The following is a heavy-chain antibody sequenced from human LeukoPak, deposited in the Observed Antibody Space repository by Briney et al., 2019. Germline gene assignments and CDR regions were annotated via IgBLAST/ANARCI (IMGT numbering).Heavy chain of an antibody. V-gene: IGHV3-53*01. CDR2: MYSGGDT. CDR1: GFIVSSYY. D-gene: IGHD6-6*01. Sequence: GGSLRLSCAASGFIVSSYYMNWVRQAPGKGLEWVSLMYSGGDTYYADSVKGRFTISRDISKNTLYLQMNSLRAEDTAVYYCAKGGAARAYFDSWGQGTLVTVSS. J-gene: IGHJ4*02. CDR3: AKGGAARAYFDS.